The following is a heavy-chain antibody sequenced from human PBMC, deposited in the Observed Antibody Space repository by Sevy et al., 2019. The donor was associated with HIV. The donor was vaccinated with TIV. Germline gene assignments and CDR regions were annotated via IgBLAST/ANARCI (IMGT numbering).Heavy chain of an antibody. D-gene: IGHD5-18*01. CDR3: ARDLVDTAMTTNWFDP. V-gene: IGHV1-69*13. J-gene: IGHJ5*02. CDR1: GGTFSSYA. CDR2: IIPIFGTA. Sequence: ASVKVSCKASGGTFSSYAISWVRQAPGQGLEWMGGIIPIFGTANYAQKFQGRVTITADESTSTAYMELSSLGSEDTAVYYCARDLVDTAMTTNWFDPWGQGTLVTVSS.